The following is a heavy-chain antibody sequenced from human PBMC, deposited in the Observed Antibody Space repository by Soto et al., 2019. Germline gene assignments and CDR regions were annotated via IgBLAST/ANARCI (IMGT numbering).Heavy chain of an antibody. Sequence: QVQLVQSGAEVKKPGSSVKVSCKASGGTFSSYTISWVRQAPGQGLEWMGRIIHILGIANYAQKFQGRVTITADKSTSTAYMELSSLRSEDTAVYYCARGAKLDAFDIWGQGTMVTVSS. CDR1: GGTFSSYT. V-gene: IGHV1-69*02. CDR2: IIHILGIA. CDR3: ARGAKLDAFDI. J-gene: IGHJ3*02.